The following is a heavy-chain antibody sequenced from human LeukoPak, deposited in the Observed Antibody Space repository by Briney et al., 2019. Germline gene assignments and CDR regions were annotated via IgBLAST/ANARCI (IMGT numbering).Heavy chain of an antibody. CDR3: ARRSPLYYYGSGSQNPAGAFDI. CDR1: GGSFSGYY. D-gene: IGHD3-10*01. CDR2: INHSGST. J-gene: IGHJ3*02. V-gene: IGHV4-34*01. Sequence: KPSETLSLTCAVYGGSFSGYYWSWIRQPPGKGLEWIGEINHSGSTNYNPSLKSRVTISVDTSKNQFSLKLSSVTAADTAVYYCARRSPLYYYGSGSQNPAGAFDIWGQGTMVTVSS.